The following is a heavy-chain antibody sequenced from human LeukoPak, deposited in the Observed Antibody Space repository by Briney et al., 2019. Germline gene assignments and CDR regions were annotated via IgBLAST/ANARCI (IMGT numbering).Heavy chain of an antibody. V-gene: IGHV5-51*01. CDR2: VYPGDSDT. CDR1: GYRFTNSW. Sequence: GESLKISCKGSGYRFTNSWHAWVRQLPGKGLEWMGMVYPGDSDTRYSPSFQGQVTISADKSINTAYLQWSTLKASDTAMSYCATALSSRGGGGGCDYWGQGTLVTVSS. CDR3: ATALSSRGGGGGCDY. J-gene: IGHJ4*02. D-gene: IGHD3-16*01.